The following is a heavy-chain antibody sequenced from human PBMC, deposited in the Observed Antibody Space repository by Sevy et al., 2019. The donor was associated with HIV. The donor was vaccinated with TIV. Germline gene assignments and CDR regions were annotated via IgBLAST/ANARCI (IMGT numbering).Heavy chain of an antibody. J-gene: IGHJ5*02. CDR1: GVSVRSDTSY. CDR3: AREPYIFDKSGYYWGS. V-gene: IGHV4-61*01. Sequence: SETLSLTCTVSGVSVRSDTSYWIWIRQPPGKGLEWNANIYHTGGTNYSPSFKSLFTMSIDTSKNQVSLRLFSVAAADTAVYYCAREPYIFDKSGYYWGSWGRGTLVTVSS. D-gene: IGHD3-22*01. CDR2: IYHTGGT.